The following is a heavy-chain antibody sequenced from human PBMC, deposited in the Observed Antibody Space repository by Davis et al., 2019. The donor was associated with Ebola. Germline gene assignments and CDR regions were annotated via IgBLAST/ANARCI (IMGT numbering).Heavy chain of an antibody. CDR3: ARHEATSSWYRGTNDY. J-gene: IGHJ4*02. CDR2: IYYSGST. CDR1: GGSISSYY. Sequence: PSETLSLTCTVSGGSISSYYWSWIRQPPGKGLEWIGYIYYSGSTNYNPSLKSRVTISVDTSKNQFSLKLSSVTAADTAVYYCARHEATSSWYRGTNDYWGQGTLVTVSS. D-gene: IGHD6-13*01. V-gene: IGHV4-59*08.